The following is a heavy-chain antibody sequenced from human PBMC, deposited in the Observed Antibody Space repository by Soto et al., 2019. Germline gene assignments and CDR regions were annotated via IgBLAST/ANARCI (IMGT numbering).Heavy chain of an antibody. CDR3: ARGLEWSWSLDP. V-gene: IGHV1-8*01. Sequence: QVQLVQSGAEVKKPGASVKVSCKASGYTFTSYDINWVRQATGQGLEWMGWMNPNSGNTGYAQKFQGRVTXXRXXSISTAYMELSSLRSEDTAVYYCARGLEWSWSLDPWGQGTLVTVSS. CDR2: MNPNSGNT. J-gene: IGHJ5*02. D-gene: IGHD3-3*01. CDR1: GYTFTSYD.